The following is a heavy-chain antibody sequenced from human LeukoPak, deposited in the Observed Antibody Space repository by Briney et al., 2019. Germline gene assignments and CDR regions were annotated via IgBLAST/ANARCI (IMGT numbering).Heavy chain of an antibody. CDR1: GGSVSSYY. CDR3: ARLNSGRIDY. J-gene: IGHJ4*02. V-gene: IGHV4-59*08. Sequence: SETLSLTCTVSGGSVSSYYWSWIRQPPGKGLEWIGYIYCSGSTNYNPSLKSRVTISVDTSKNQFSLKLSSVTAADTAVYYCARLNSGRIDYWGQGTLVTVSS. D-gene: IGHD3-10*01. CDR2: IYCSGST.